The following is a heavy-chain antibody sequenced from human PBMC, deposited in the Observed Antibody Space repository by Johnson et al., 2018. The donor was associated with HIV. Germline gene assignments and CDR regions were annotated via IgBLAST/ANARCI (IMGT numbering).Heavy chain of an antibody. CDR2: INSDGSST. Sequence: VQLVESGGGVVQPGRSLRLSCAASGFTFSSYWMHWVRQAPGKVLVWVSRINSDGSSTSYADSVKGRFTISRDNAKNTLYLQMNSLRAEDTTVYYCARVTYYYDSSGLTGRAFDIWGQGTMVTVSS. CDR3: ARVTYYYDSSGLTGRAFDI. CDR1: GFTFSSYW. J-gene: IGHJ3*02. D-gene: IGHD3-22*01. V-gene: IGHV3-74*02.